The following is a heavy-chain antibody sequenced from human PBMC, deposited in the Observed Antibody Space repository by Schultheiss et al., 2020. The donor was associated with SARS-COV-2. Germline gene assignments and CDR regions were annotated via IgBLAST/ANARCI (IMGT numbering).Heavy chain of an antibody. J-gene: IGHJ2*01. CDR1: GGSISSGDYY. CDR3: ARDIFRLPRNFAGWYFDL. Sequence: SETLSLTCTVSGGSISSGDYYWSWIRQPPGKGLEWIGYIYYSGSTNYNPSLKSRVTISVDKSKNQFSLKLSSVTAADTAVYYCARDIFRLPRNFAGWYFDLWGRGTLVTVSS. CDR2: IYYSGST. V-gene: IGHV4-30-4*01. D-gene: IGHD2-21*01.